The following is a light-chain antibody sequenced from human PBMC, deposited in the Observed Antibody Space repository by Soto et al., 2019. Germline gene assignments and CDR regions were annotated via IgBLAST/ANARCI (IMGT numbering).Light chain of an antibody. J-gene: IGKJ5*01. CDR2: DAS. Sequence: EIVLMQAPAPLSLSPGERATLSCRSSHSVEKYLAWYQQKPGQPPRILIFDASNRATGVPARFSGSGSGTDFTLTISSLEHEDFSVYYYQQRKTCPPLTFGQGTRLEIK. CDR1: HSVEKY. CDR3: QQRKTCPPLT. V-gene: IGKV3-11*01.